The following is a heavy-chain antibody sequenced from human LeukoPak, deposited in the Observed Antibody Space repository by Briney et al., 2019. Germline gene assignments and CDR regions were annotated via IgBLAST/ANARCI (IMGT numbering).Heavy chain of an antibody. CDR1: GFTVSSNY. CDR3: ARERMTTVTTDYYYYMDV. CDR2: IYSGGST. Sequence: PGGSLRLSCAASGFTVSSNYMSWVRQAPGKGLEWVSVIYSGGSTYYADSVKGRFTISRDNSKNTLYLQMNSLRAEDTAVYYCARERMTTVTTDYYYYMDVWGKGTTVTVSS. J-gene: IGHJ6*03. V-gene: IGHV3-66*02. D-gene: IGHD4-17*01.